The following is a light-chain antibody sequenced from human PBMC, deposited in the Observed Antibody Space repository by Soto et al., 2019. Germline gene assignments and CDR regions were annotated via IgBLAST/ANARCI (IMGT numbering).Light chain of an antibody. J-gene: IGLJ1*01. CDR3: GAWDDRLNGHV. CDR2: GNS. Sequence: QSALTQPPSASGTPGQRVTVSCSGSSSNIGSNAVNWYQQLPGAAPKLLIYGNSQRPSGVPDRFSGSKSGTSAYLAISGLQSEDEADYYCGAWDDRLNGHVFGTGTKVTVL. CDR1: SSNIGSNA. V-gene: IGLV1-44*01.